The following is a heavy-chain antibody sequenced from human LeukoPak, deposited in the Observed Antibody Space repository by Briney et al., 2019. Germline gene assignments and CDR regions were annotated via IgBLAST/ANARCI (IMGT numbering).Heavy chain of an antibody. D-gene: IGHD3-22*01. J-gene: IGHJ4*02. V-gene: IGHV1-69*05. CDR2: IIPIFGTA. CDR3: ARTYYYDSSGYYFDY. CDR1: GGTFSSYA. Sequence: ASVKVSCKVSGGTFSSYAISWVRQAPGQGLEWMGRIIPIFGTANYAQKFQGRVTITTDESTSTAYMELSSLRSEDTAVYYCARTYYYDSSGYYFDYWGQGTLVTVSS.